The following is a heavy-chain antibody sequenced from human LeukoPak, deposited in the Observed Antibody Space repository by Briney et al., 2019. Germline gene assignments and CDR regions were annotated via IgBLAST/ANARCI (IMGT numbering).Heavy chain of an antibody. CDR3: ARAAGGYYDSSGYYLPYYFDY. D-gene: IGHD3-22*01. Sequence: ASVKVSCKASGYTFTGHYMHWVRQAPGQGLEWMGWINPNSGGTNYAQKFQGRVTMTRDTSISTAYMELSRLRSDDTAVYYCARAAGGYYDSSGYYLPYYFDYWGQGTLVTVSS. CDR1: GYTFTGHY. CDR2: INPNSGGT. J-gene: IGHJ4*02. V-gene: IGHV1-2*02.